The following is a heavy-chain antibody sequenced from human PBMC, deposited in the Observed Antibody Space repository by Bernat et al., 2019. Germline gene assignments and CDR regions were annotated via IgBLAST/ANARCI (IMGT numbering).Heavy chain of an antibody. CDR2: INVNGGYR. Sequence: EVQLVESGGGLVQPGGSLRLSCAASGFSFSTCAMGWVRQAPGKGLEWVSNINVNGGYRYYRESVEGRFTISRDNSKNTLYLLMNNLRAEDTAVYYCVKGGGYCSSTSCQIDYWGQGTLVTVSS. D-gene: IGHD2-2*01. CDR1: GFSFSTCA. CDR3: VKGGGYCSSTSCQIDY. V-gene: IGHV3-23*04. J-gene: IGHJ4*02.